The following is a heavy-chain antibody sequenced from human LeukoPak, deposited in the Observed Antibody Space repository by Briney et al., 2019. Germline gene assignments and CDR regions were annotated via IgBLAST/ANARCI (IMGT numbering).Heavy chain of an antibody. CDR2: INPNSGGT. Sequence: ASVKVSCKASGYTFTSYYMHWVRQAPGQGLEWMGWINPNSGGTNYAQKFQGRVTMTRDTSISTAYMELSRLRSDDTAVYYCARAPGDRQWLVDGNWFDPGGQGTLVTVSS. CDR1: GYTFTSYY. D-gene: IGHD6-19*01. V-gene: IGHV1-2*02. CDR3: ARAPGDRQWLVDGNWFDP. J-gene: IGHJ5*02.